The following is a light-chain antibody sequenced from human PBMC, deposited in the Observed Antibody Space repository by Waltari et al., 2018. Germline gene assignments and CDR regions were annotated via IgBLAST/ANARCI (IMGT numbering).Light chain of an antibody. CDR2: GAS. Sequence: EVVLTQSPGTLSVSQGERVTLACRASQSVNNNYVSWYQQKPGQPPRLLIYGASNRATGFADRVSGSASGADLTLTISRLEPEDSAVYYCHHYGGSFGGGTKVQI. CDR3: HHYGGS. CDR1: QSVNNNY. V-gene: IGKV3-20*01. J-gene: IGKJ4*01.